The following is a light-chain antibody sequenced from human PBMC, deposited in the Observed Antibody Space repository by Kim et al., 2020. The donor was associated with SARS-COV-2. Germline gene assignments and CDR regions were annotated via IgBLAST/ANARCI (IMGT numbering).Light chain of an antibody. J-gene: IGLJ3*02. CDR3: QAWDYTSAV. Sequence: SYELTQPPSVSVSPGQTAISTCSGAKLGDTFASWYQQTPGESAVLAMYQNAKRPSGITERVSGSTSRNTATLTISGSQAKDEADYSCQAWDYTSAVFGGG. CDR1: KLGDTF. V-gene: IGLV3-1*01. CDR2: QNA.